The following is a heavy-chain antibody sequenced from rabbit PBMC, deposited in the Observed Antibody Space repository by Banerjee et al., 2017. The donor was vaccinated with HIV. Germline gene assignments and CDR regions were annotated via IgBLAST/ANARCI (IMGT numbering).Heavy chain of an antibody. Sequence: QEQLEESGGGLVKPEGSLTLTCTASGFSFTANYVMCWVRQAPGKGLEWIACIYAGSSGYTYYASWAKGRFTISKTSSTTVTLQMTSLTGADTATYFCARDLAAVTGWNFGLWGPGTLVTVS. V-gene: IGHV1S45*01. CDR1: GFSFTANYV. CDR3: ARDLAAVTGWNFGL. CDR2: IYAGSSGYT. D-gene: IGHD7-1*01. J-gene: IGHJ6*01.